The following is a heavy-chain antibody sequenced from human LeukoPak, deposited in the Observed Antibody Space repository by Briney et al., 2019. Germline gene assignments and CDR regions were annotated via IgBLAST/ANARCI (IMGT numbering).Heavy chain of an antibody. CDR2: IDADGGSI. D-gene: IGHD3-22*01. CDR1: GITISSYW. CDR3: ARDLTYDSSGYSPPGDAFDI. J-gene: IGHJ3*02. Sequence: GGSLRLSCAASGITISSYWMHWVRRAPGKGLVWVSRIDADGGSISYADSVKGRFTISRDNAKNSLYLQMNSLRAEDTAVYYCARDLTYDSSGYSPPGDAFDIWGQGTMVTVSS. V-gene: IGHV3-74*01.